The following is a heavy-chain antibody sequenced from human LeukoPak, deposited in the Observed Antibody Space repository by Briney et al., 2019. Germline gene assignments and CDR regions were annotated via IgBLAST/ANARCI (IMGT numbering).Heavy chain of an antibody. Sequence: SGPTLVNPTQTLTLTCTFSGFSLTTSGVGVCWIRQPPGKALEWLAFLNWGDDKRYRPSLKSRLTTSKNTSKNQVVLTMTDMDLVDTATYYCVHGRYGGNLAYWGQGTRVTVSS. J-gene: IGHJ4*02. D-gene: IGHD5-12*01. CDR2: LNWGDDK. CDR3: VHGRYGGNLAY. V-gene: IGHV2-5*02. CDR1: GFSLTTSGVG.